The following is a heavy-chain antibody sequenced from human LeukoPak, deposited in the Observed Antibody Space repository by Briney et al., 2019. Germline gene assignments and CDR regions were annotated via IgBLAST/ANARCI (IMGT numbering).Heavy chain of an antibody. D-gene: IGHD6-13*01. CDR2: INPSGGST. Sequence: GASVKVSRKASGYTFTSYYMHWVRQAPGQGLEWMGIINPSGGSTSYAQKFQGRVTMTRDTSTSTVYMELSSLRSEDTAVYYCARGSAGTSDYYYYGMDVWGQGTTVTVSS. CDR3: ARGSAGTSDYYYYGMDV. V-gene: IGHV1-46*01. J-gene: IGHJ6*02. CDR1: GYTFTSYY.